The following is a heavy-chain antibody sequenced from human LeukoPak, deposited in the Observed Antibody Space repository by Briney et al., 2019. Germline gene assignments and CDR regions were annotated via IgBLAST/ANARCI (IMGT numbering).Heavy chain of an antibody. CDR3: AKVPTYDSSGYYYVLDAFDI. Sequence: GGSLRPSCAASGFTFSSYAMSWVRQTPGKGLEWVSAISGSGGSTYYADSVKGRFTISRDNSKNTLYLQMNSLRAEDTAVYYCAKVPTYDSSGYYYVLDAFDIWGQGTMVTVCS. V-gene: IGHV3-23*01. J-gene: IGHJ3*02. CDR2: ISGSGGST. D-gene: IGHD3-22*01. CDR1: GFTFSSYA.